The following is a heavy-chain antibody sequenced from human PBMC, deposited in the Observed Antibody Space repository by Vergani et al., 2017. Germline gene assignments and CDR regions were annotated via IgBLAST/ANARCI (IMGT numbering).Heavy chain of an antibody. CDR2: IKRDGSEK. CDR1: GFTFSEYW. J-gene: IGHJ4*02. Sequence: RLVQSGGGLAHPGGSLRLSCAASGFTFSEYWMSWVRQAPGKGLEWVANIKRDGSEKNYGDSVRGRFTISRDNAKNSVYLQMNSLRGEDTAVYYCASHEYGGDAYWGQGTLVTVSS. CDR3: ASHEYGGDAY. D-gene: IGHD2/OR15-2a*01. V-gene: IGHV3-7*01.